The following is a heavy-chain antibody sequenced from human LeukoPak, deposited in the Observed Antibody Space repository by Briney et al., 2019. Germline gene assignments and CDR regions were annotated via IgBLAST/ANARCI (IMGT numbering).Heavy chain of an antibody. J-gene: IGHJ4*02. V-gene: IGHV3-48*02. CDR2: ISSSGITI. CDR1: GFTFSSYS. D-gene: IGHD6-13*01. CDR3: AKSGIAAAGQRGYFDS. Sequence: GGSLRLSCEASGFTFSSYSVSWVRQAPGKGPQWVSYISSSGITIYHADSVKGRFTISRDNAKNSLFLQMSSLRDEDTAVYYCAKSGIAAAGQRGYFDSWGQGTLVTVSS.